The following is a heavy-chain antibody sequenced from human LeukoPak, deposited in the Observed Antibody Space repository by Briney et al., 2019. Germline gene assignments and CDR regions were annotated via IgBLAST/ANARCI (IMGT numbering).Heavy chain of an antibody. V-gene: IGHV4-59*01. D-gene: IGHD2-2*01. CDR3: AREYCSGTSCYVDY. Sequence: SETLSLTCTVSGGSISSYYWSWIRQPPGKGLEWIGYIYYSGSTNYNPSLKSRVTISVDTSKNQFSLKLSSVTAADTAVYYCAREYCSGTSCYVDYWGQGTLVTVSS. J-gene: IGHJ4*02. CDR1: GGSISSYY. CDR2: IYYSGST.